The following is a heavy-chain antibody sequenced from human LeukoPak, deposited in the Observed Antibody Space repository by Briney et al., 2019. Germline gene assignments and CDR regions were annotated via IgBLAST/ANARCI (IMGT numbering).Heavy chain of an antibody. V-gene: IGHV3-30*03. D-gene: IGHD3-10*01. CDR2: VSYDGSDI. CDR1: GFDFSRYV. J-gene: IGHJ4*02. CDR3: ARDPYGIDY. Sequence: PGRSLRLSCAASGFDFSRYVIHWVRQGPGKGLEWVAVVSYDGSDIYYESSVMGRFTISRDNSKNTLYLQMNSLRAEDTAVYYCARDPYGIDYWGQGTLVTVSS.